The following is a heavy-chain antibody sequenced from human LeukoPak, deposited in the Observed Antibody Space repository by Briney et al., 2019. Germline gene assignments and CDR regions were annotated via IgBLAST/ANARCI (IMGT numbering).Heavy chain of an antibody. D-gene: IGHD3-9*01. CDR1: GFTFSSYA. Sequence: GGSLRLSCAASGFTFSSYAMSWVRQAPGKGLEWVSAISGSGGSTYYADSVKGRFTISRDNSKNTLYLRMSSLRAEDTAVYYCAKDLTTSILTGYMGGFDYRGQGTLVTVSS. CDR2: ISGSGGST. CDR3: AKDLTTSILTGYMGGFDY. V-gene: IGHV3-23*01. J-gene: IGHJ4*02.